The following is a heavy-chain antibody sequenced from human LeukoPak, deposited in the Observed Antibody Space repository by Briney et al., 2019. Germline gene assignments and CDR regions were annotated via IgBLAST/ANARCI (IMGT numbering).Heavy chain of an antibody. CDR2: INHSGST. J-gene: IGHJ5*02. CDR1: GGSFSGYY. V-gene: IGHV4-34*01. Sequence: SETLSLTYAVYGGSFSGYYWSWIRQPPGKGLEWIGEINHSGSTNYNPSLKSRVTISVDTSKNQFSLKLSSVTAADTAVYYCARGRVEMATITSWFDPWGQGTLVTVSS. D-gene: IGHD5-24*01. CDR3: ARGRVEMATITSWFDP.